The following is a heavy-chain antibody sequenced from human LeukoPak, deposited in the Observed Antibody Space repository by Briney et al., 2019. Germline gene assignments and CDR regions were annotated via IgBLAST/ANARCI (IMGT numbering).Heavy chain of an antibody. J-gene: IGHJ3*02. CDR2: ISDSGGST. CDR1: GFTFSSYA. CDR3: AKEESSIAAARWGAFDI. D-gene: IGHD6-13*01. V-gene: IGHV3-23*01. Sequence: PGGSLRLSCAASGFTFSSYAMSWVRQAPGKGLEWVSAISDSGGSTYYADSVKGRFTISRDNSKNTLYLQMNSLRAEDTAVYYCAKEESSIAAARWGAFDIWGQGTMVTVSS.